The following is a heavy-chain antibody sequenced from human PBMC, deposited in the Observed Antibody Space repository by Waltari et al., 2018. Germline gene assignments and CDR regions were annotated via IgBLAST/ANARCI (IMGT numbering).Heavy chain of an antibody. CDR1: GGTFSSYA. J-gene: IGHJ4*02. CDR3: ARGRSSWYEEVDFDY. D-gene: IGHD6-13*01. Sequence: QVQLVQSGAEVKKPGSSVKVSCKASGGTFSSYAISWVRQAPGQGLEWMGGSIPSLGTANYAQKFQGRVTITADESTSTAYMELSSLRSEDAAVYYCARGRSSWYEEVDFDYWGQGTLVTVSS. V-gene: IGHV1-69*13. CDR2: SIPSLGTA.